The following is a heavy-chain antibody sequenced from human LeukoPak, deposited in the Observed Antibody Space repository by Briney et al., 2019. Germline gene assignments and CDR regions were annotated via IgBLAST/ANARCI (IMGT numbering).Heavy chain of an antibody. CDR1: GFTFSSYA. D-gene: IGHD6-13*01. Sequence: GRSLRLSCAASGFTFSSYAMHWVRQAPGKGLEWVAVISYDGSNKYYADSVKGRFTISRDNSKNTLYLQMNSLRAEDTAAYYCARETYSSSSYYFDYWGQGTLVTVSS. CDR2: ISYDGSNK. CDR3: ARETYSSSSYYFDY. V-gene: IGHV3-30*04. J-gene: IGHJ4*02.